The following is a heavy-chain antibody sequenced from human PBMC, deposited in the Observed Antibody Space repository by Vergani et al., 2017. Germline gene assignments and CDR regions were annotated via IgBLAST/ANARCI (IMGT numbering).Heavy chain of an antibody. J-gene: IGHJ4*02. V-gene: IGHV2-70*04. D-gene: IGHD7-27*01. CDR1: GFSLTTSGMR. CDR2: IDWDDDK. Sequence: QVTLKESGPALVKPTQTLTLTCTFSGFSLTTSGMRVSWIRQPPGKALEWLARIDWDDDKFYSTSLKTRLTISKDTSKNQVVLTMTNMDPVDTATYYCARSSNWGSTGFDYWGQGTLVTVSS. CDR3: ARSSNWGSTGFDY.